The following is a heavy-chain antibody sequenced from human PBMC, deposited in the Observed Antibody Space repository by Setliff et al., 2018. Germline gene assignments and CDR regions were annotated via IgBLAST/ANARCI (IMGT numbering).Heavy chain of an antibody. CDR2: INPIFGTA. CDR1: GGTFTNYA. D-gene: IGHD2-15*01. CDR3: ATERGLVVSATDYYYYMDV. Sequence: SVKVSCKASGGTFTNYAINWVRQAPGQGLEWMGGINPIFGTADYTQNFQGRVTITTGESTSTAYMELSSLRSEDTAIYYCATERGLVVSATDYYYYMDVWGKGTTVTVSS. V-gene: IGHV1-69*05. J-gene: IGHJ6*03.